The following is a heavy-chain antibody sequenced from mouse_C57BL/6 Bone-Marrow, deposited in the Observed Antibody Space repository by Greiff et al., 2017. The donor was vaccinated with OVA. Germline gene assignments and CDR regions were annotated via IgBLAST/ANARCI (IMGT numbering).Heavy chain of an antibody. J-gene: IGHJ3*01. D-gene: IGHD4-1*01. V-gene: IGHV5-4*01. CDR2: ISDGGSYT. Sequence: EVKLMESGGGLVKPGGSLKLSCAASGFTFSSYAMSWVRQTPEKRLEWVATISDGGSYTYYPDNVKGRFTISRDNAKNNLYLQMSQLKSEDTAMYYCARELGRGFAYWGQGTLVTVSA. CDR3: ARELGRGFAY. CDR1: GFTFSSYA.